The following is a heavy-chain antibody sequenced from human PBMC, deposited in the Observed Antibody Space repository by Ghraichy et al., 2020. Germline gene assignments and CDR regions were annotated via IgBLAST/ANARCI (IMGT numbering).Heavy chain of an antibody. V-gene: IGHV2-5*02. J-gene: IGHJ4*02. D-gene: IGHD6-19*01. Sequence: SGPTLVKPTQSLMLTCTFSGFSLSTSGEGVGWIRQSPGKALEWLAFIYWDDDKRYSPSLKSRLAITKDTSKNQVVLIMTNMDPVDTATYYCAHRRPGSDTGWDTGIFDLWGQGTLVTVTS. CDR2: IYWDDDK. CDR3: AHRRPGSDTGWDTGIFDL. CDR1: GFSLSTSGEG.